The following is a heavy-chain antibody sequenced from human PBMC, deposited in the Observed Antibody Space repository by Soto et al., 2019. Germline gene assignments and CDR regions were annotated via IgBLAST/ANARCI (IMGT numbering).Heavy chain of an antibody. D-gene: IGHD6-13*01. CDR3: AHSRRPDQPPGIAAAHFDY. V-gene: IGHV2-5*02. J-gene: IGHJ4*02. CDR2: IYWDDGK. Sequence: SGPTLVNPTQTLTLTCTFSGFSLNTNGVSVGWIRQPPGKALEWLALIYWDDGKRYSPSLKSRLTITKDISKNQVVLTMTNMDPVDTATYYCAHSRRPDQPPGIAAAHFDYWGQGTRVTVSS. CDR1: GFSLNTNGVS.